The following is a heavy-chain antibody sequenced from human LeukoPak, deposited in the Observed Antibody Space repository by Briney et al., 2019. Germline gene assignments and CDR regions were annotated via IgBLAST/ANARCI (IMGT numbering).Heavy chain of an antibody. CDR1: GFTFSSYA. D-gene: IGHD3-22*01. V-gene: IGHV3-23*01. J-gene: IGHJ4*02. Sequence: GGSLRLSCAASGFTFSSYAMSWVRQAPGKGLEWVSGISGSGDNTYYADSVKGRFTISRDNSKNTLYVQVNSLGTEDTAAYYCAKGSYYDSSGSIYFDYWGQGTLVTVSS. CDR2: ISGSGDNT. CDR3: AKGSYYDSSGSIYFDY.